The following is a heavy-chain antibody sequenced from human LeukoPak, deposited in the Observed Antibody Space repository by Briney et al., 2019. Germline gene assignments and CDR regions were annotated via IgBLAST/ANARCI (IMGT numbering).Heavy chain of an antibody. J-gene: IGHJ4*02. D-gene: IGHD6-13*01. V-gene: IGHV3-66*01. CDR2: IYGGGST. CDR1: GFTVSSNY. CDR3: AREAGRGHIAAAGTLGY. Sequence: GGSLRLSCAASGFTVSSNYMSWVRQAPGKGLEWVSVIYGGGSTYYADSVKGRFTISRDNSKNTLYLQMNSLRAEDTAVYYCAREAGRGHIAAAGTLGYWGQGTLVTVSS.